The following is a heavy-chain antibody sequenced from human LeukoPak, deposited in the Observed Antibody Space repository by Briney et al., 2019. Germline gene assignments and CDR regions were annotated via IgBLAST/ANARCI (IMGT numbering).Heavy chain of an antibody. CDR1: GFTFSSYG. J-gene: IGHJ4*02. Sequence: GRSLRLSCAASGFTFSSYGMHWVRQAPGKGLEWVAFIWFDGSNKYYADSMKGRFTISRDNAKNSLYLQMNSLRAEDTAVYYCARAGGSTVSHSDYWGQGTLVTVSS. CDR3: ARAGGSTVSHSDY. CDR2: IWFDGSNK. V-gene: IGHV3-33*01. D-gene: IGHD4-17*01.